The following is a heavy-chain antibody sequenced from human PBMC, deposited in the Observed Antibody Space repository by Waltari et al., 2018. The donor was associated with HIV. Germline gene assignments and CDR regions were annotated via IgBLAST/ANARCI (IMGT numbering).Heavy chain of an antibody. V-gene: IGHV4-30-4*08. Sequence: QVQLQESGPGLVKPSQTLSLTCTVSGGSVSSSDYYWNWIRQPPGKGLEWIGYIYYNGNTYYNQSLKSRLTISLDRPKSQFSLKLSSVTAADTAVYYCARSRHDYYDSSGYYRGAFDIWGQGTMVPVSS. CDR1: GGSVSSSDYY. D-gene: IGHD3-22*01. J-gene: IGHJ3*02. CDR3: ARSRHDYYDSSGYYRGAFDI. CDR2: IYYNGNT.